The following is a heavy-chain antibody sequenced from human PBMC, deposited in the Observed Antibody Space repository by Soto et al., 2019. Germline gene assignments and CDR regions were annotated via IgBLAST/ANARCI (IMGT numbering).Heavy chain of an antibody. CDR2: IYYRGST. CDR1: GGSISSHY. Sequence: SETLSLTCTVSGGSISSHYWSWVRQAPGKGLEWIGHIYYRGSTNYNPSLRSRSTISVEASKSQFSLKLNSVTTADTAVYYCARDGRESSGMDVWGQGTKVTVSS. D-gene: IGHD1-26*01. J-gene: IGHJ6*02. V-gene: IGHV4-59*11. CDR3: ARDGRESSGMDV.